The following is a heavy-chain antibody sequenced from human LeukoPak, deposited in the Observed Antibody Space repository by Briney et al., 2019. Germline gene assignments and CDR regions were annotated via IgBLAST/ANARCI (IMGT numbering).Heavy chain of an antibody. V-gene: IGHV3-21*01. CDR2: ISSSSSYI. CDR1: GFTFSSYS. J-gene: IGHJ4*02. D-gene: IGHD6-13*01. Sequence: GGSLRLSCAASGFTFSSYSMNWVRQAPGKGLEWVSSISSSSSYIYYADSVKGRFTISRDNAKNSLYLQMNSLRADDTAVYYCARGRRAAGLDYWGQGTLVTVSS. CDR3: ARGRRAAGLDY.